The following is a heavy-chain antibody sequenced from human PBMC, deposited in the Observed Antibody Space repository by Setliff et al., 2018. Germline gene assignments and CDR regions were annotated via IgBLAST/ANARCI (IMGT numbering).Heavy chain of an antibody. CDR1: GFSFSTLG. Sequence: ASVKVSCKTSGFSFSTLGFSWVRQAPGQGLEWMGWISPYSGESNYAQKFQDRLTVTADTSTKTTYMELRSLTSDDTAVYFCTRSRAPRVVLAADFDLWGQGTLVTVSS. D-gene: IGHD3-16*01. J-gene: IGHJ4*02. CDR3: TRSRAPRVVLAADFDL. CDR2: ISPYSGES. V-gene: IGHV1-18*01.